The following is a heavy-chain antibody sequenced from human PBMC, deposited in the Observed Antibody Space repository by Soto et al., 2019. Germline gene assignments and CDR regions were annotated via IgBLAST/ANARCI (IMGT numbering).Heavy chain of an antibody. CDR1: GGSISSSSYY. CDR3: AMINMITFGGVIVPDAFDI. CDR2: IYYSGST. V-gene: IGHV4-39*01. D-gene: IGHD3-16*02. J-gene: IGHJ3*02. Sequence: SETLSLTCTVSGGSISSSSYYWGWIRRPPGKGLEWIGSIYYSGSTYYNPSLKSRVTISVDTSKNQFSLKLSSVTAADTAVYYCAMINMITFGGVIVPDAFDIWGQGTMVTVSS.